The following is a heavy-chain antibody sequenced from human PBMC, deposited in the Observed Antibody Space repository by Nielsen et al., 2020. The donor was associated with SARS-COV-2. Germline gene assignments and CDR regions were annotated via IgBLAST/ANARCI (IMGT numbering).Heavy chain of an antibody. CDR1: GGSISSYY. J-gene: IGHJ4*02. Sequence: SETLSLTCTVSGGSISSYYWSWIRQPPGKGLEWIGYIYYSGSTNYNPSLKSRVTISVDTSKNQFSLKLSSVTAEDTAVYYCARGRVGAFDYWGQGTLVTVSS. V-gene: IGHV4-59*13. D-gene: IGHD1-26*01. CDR3: ARGRVGAFDY. CDR2: IYYSGST.